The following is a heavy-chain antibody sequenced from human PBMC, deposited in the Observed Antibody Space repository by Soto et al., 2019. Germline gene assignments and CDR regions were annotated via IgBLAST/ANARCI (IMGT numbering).Heavy chain of an antibody. J-gene: IGHJ4*02. V-gene: IGHV3-23*01. CDR1: GFTFISYA. CDR3: AKSSLWSRAPLDY. CDR2: ISGSGGST. Sequence: PGGSLRLSCAASGFTFISYAMTWVRQAPGKGLEWVSAISGSGGSTYYADSVKGRFTISRDNSKNTLYLQMNSLRAEDTAVYYCAKSSLWSRAPLDYWGQGTLVTVSS. D-gene: IGHD3-10*01.